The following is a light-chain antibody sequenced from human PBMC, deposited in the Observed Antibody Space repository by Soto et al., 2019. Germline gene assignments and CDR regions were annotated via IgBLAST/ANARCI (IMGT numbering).Light chain of an antibody. Sequence: DIQMTQSPSSLSASVGDRVSITCRASQAISSRVAWYQQKPGKGPKSLIFAASSLQSGVSSRFSASGSGTDFTLTINSLQPEDSATYYCQQYHTYPLSFGGGTKVEIK. CDR2: AAS. CDR3: QQYHTYPLS. J-gene: IGKJ4*01. V-gene: IGKV1D-16*01. CDR1: QAISSR.